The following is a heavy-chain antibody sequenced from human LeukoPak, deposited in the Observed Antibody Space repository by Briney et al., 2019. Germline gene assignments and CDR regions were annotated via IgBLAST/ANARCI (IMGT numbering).Heavy chain of an antibody. V-gene: IGHV3-33*06. CDR2: IWYDGSNK. CDR3: AKGDSYYDLLTCFDF. D-gene: IGHD3-9*01. J-gene: IGHJ4*02. CDR1: GFTFSSYG. Sequence: GGSLRLSCAASGFTFSSYGMHWVRQAPGKGLEWVAVIWYDGSNKYYADSVKGRFTISRDDSKNVLYLQMNSLRDEDTAVYYCAKGDSYYDLLTCFDFWGPGTLIAVSS.